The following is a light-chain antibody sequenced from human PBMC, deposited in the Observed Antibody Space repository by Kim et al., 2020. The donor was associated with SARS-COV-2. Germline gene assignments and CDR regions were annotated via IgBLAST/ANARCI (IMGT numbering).Light chain of an antibody. V-gene: IGKV3-15*01. CDR1: QSVSTN. CDR2: GAS. J-gene: IGKJ1*01. CDR3: QHYTNWPPACT. Sequence: EIVMTQFPATLSVSPGERATLSCRASQSVSTNLAWYQQKRGQTPRLLISGASTRATGTPARFSGSGSGTEFTLTISNLQSEDIGVYYCQHYTNWPPACTFGQGTKVDIK.